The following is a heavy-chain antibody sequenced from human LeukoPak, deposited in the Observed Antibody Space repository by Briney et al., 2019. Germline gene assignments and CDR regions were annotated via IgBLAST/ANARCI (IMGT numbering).Heavy chain of an antibody. CDR2: IYYSGST. CDR3: AIHGDYPYYFDY. V-gene: IGHV4-39*01. CDR1: GGSISSSSYY. J-gene: IGHJ4*02. D-gene: IGHD4-17*01. Sequence: SETLSLTCTVSGGSISSSSYYWGWLRQPPGKGLEWIGSIYYSGSTYYNPSLKSRVTISVDTSKNQFSLKLSSVTAADTAVYYCAIHGDYPYYFDYWGQGTLVTVSS.